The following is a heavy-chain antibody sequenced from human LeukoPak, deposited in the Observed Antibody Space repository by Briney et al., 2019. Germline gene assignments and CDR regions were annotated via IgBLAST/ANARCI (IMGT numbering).Heavy chain of an antibody. J-gene: IGHJ5*02. CDR1: GGSTSSSVYY. CDR3: ARHARYLPGENWFDA. D-gene: IGHD3-16*01. V-gene: IGHV4-39*01. CDR2: VYYSGST. Sequence: PSETLSLTCTVSGGSTSSSVYYWGWVRQPPGRGLEWIGSVYYSGSTYYNPSLKSRVTISLDMSQNHFSLRLTSVTAADTAVYYCARHARYLPGENWFDAWGQGTMVTVSS.